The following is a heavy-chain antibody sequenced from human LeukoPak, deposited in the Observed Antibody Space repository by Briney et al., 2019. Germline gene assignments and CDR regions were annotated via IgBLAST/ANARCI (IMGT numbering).Heavy chain of an antibody. CDR2: ISSSSSYI. D-gene: IGHD3-22*01. CDR1: GFTFRNYV. V-gene: IGHV3-21*01. CDR3: ARGWDSSGYYYGDY. J-gene: IGHJ4*02. Sequence: GGSLRLSCAASGFTFRNYVMNWVRQAPGKGLEWVSSISSSSSYIYYADSVKGRFTISRDNAKNSLYLQMNSLRAEDTAVYYCARGWDSSGYYYGDYWGQGTLVTVSS.